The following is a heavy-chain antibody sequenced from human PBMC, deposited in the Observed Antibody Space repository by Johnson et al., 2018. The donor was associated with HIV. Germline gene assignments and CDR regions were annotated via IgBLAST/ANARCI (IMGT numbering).Heavy chain of an antibody. CDR3: ARAGLGYCSSTSCRGDAFDI. CDR2: ISYDVSNK. J-gene: IGHJ3*02. D-gene: IGHD2-2*01. CDR1: GFTFSTYG. V-gene: IGHV3-30*03. Sequence: VQLLESGGGVVQPGRSLRLSCAASGFTFSTYGMHWVRQAPGKGLEWVAVISYDVSNKYYADSVKGRFTISRDNSKNTLYLQRNSLRAEDTALYYCARAGLGYCSSTSCRGDAFDIWGQGTMVTVSS.